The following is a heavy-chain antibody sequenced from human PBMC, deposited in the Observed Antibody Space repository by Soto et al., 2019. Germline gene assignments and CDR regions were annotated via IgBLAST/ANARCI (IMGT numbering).Heavy chain of an antibody. D-gene: IGHD2-2*01. V-gene: IGHV3-48*02. CDR1: GFTFSSYS. CDR2: ISSSSSTI. J-gene: IGHJ4*02. Sequence: GGSLRLSCAASGFTFSSYSMNWVRQAPGKGLEWVSYISSSSSTIYYADSVKGRFTISRDNAKNSLYLQMNSLRDEDTAVYYCARETDIVVVPAAMPVLGFLDYWGQGTLVTVSS. CDR3: ARETDIVVVPAAMPVLGFLDY.